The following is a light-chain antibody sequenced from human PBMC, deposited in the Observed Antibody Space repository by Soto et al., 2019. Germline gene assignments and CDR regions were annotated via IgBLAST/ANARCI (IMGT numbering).Light chain of an antibody. V-gene: IGKV3-20*01. CDR2: GAS. CDR3: QQYGSSPRT. CDR1: QTVSSSE. Sequence: IVLTQSPGTLSLYLGERATLSCRASQTVSSSELAWYQQKPDQAPKVLIYGASSRATGIPDRFSGSGSGTDFTLTISSLEPEDFAVYYCQQYGSSPRTFGQGTKVEIK. J-gene: IGKJ1*01.